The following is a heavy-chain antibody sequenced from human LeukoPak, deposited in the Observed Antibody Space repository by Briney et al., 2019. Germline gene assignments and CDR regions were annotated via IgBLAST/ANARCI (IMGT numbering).Heavy chain of an antibody. Sequence: SETLSLTCAVYGGSFSGYYWSWIRQPPGKGLEWIGEINHGGSTNYNPSLKSRVTISVDTSKNQFSLKLSSVTAADTAVYYCARGLSGRYCSGGSCYPPRAFDIWGQGTMVTVSS. D-gene: IGHD2-15*01. CDR1: GGSFSGYY. J-gene: IGHJ3*02. V-gene: IGHV4-34*01. CDR3: ARGLSGRYCSGGSCYPPRAFDI. CDR2: INHGGST.